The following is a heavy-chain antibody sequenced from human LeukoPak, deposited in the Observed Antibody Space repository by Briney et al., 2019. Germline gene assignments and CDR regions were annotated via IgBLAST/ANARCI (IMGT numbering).Heavy chain of an antibody. CDR1: GGSISSNSYY. J-gene: IGHJ3*02. CDR3: ARLPTPHCSGDCYGNAFDI. D-gene: IGHD2-21*02. CDR2: IYYSGST. Sequence: SETLSLTCTVSGGSISSNSYYWDWIRQPPGKGLEWIGSIYYSGSTYYNPSLKSRVTISVDTSKNQFSLKLSSVTAADTAVYYCARLPTPHCSGDCYGNAFDIWGQGTMVTVSS. V-gene: IGHV4-39*01.